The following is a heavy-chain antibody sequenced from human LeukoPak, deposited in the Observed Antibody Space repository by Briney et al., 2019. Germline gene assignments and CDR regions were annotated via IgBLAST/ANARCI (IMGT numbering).Heavy chain of an antibody. J-gene: IGHJ5*02. V-gene: IGHV4-59*01. CDR3: ARVRHFYGSGSYYWFDP. Sequence: PSETLSLTCTVSGGSISSYYWSWIRQPPGKGLEWSGYIYYSGSNNYNPSLKRRAIISVETSKNQYSLKLSSVTAAGTSVYYCARVRHFYGSGSYYWFDPWGQGTLVTVPS. D-gene: IGHD3-10*01. CDR2: IYYSGSN. CDR1: GGSISSYY.